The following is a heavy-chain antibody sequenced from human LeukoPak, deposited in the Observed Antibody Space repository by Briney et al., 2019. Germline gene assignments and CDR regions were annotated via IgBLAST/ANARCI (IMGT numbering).Heavy chain of an antibody. D-gene: IGHD3-3*01. CDR1: GGSISSSSYY. J-gene: IGHJ4*02. Sequence: SETLSLTCTVSGGSISSSSYYWGWIRQPPGKGLEWIGSIYYSGSTYYNPSLKSRVTISVGTSKNQFSLKLSSVTAADTAVYYCAKQWADFWSGYYLVFDYWGQGTLVTVSS. CDR3: AKQWADFWSGYYLVFDY. V-gene: IGHV4-39*01. CDR2: IYYSGST.